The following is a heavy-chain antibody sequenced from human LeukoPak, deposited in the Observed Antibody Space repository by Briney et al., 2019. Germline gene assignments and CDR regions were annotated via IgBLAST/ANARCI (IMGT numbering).Heavy chain of an antibody. Sequence: PGGSLRLSCSGSGFMFSTYGMTWVRQAPGKGLECVATITAGGGTTRYADSVKGRFTVSRDNSRNTLFLQMNSLRAEDTAIYYCAKDWGISLSIWYFDLWGRGTLVTVSS. CDR3: AKDWGISLSIWYFDL. D-gene: IGHD3-3*02. CDR2: ITAGGGTT. J-gene: IGHJ2*01. V-gene: IGHV3-23*01. CDR1: GFMFSTYG.